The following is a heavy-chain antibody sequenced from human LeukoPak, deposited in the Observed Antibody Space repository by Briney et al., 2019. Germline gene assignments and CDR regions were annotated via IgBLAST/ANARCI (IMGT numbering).Heavy chain of an antibody. J-gene: IGHJ4*02. Sequence: GESLKISCKGSGYTFTTHWIGWVRQMPGKGLEWMGFLYPGDSDTRYNPSFQGQVTISADRSISTTSLQWRSLKASDTATYYCARLSPGVGATAEYWGQGTLVTVSS. CDR2: LYPGDSDT. D-gene: IGHD1-26*01. V-gene: IGHV5-51*01. CDR3: ARLSPGVGATAEY. CDR1: GYTFTTHW.